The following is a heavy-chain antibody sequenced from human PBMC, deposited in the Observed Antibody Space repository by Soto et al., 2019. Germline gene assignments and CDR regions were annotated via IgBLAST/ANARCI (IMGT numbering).Heavy chain of an antibody. CDR2: ISAYNGNT. D-gene: IGHD3-3*01. CDR3: ASFLEVPNAFDI. V-gene: IGHV1-18*01. Sequence: ASVKVSCKASGYTFTSYGISWVRQAPGQGLEWMGWISAYNGNTNYAQKLQGRVTMTTDTSTSTAYMELRSLRSDDTAVYYCASFLEVPNAFDIWGQGTMVTVSS. CDR1: GYTFTSYG. J-gene: IGHJ3*02.